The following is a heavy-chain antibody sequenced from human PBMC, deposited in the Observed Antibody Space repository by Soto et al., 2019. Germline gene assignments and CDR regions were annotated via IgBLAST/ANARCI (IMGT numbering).Heavy chain of an antibody. CDR2: ISSSSSTI. CDR1: GFTFSSYS. D-gene: IGHD6-13*01. J-gene: IGHJ5*02. CDR3: ARHPERIAQIGWFDP. Sequence: PGXSLRLSCAASGFTFSSYSLNWFRQAPGNGLEWVSYISSSSSTIYYADSVKGRFTISRDNAKNSLYLQMNSLRAEDTAVYYCARHPERIAQIGWFDPWGQGTLVTVSS. V-gene: IGHV3-48*01.